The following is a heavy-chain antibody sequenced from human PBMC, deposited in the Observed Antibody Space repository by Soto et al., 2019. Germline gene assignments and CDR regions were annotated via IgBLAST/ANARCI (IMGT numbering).Heavy chain of an antibody. CDR2: IYYSGST. CDR3: ARLSFRCSGGSCYVRHFDY. Sequence: PSETLSLTCTVSGGSISSYYWSWIRQPPGKGLEWIGYIYYSGSTNYNPSLKSRVTISIDTSKNQFSLKLSSVTAADTAVYYCARLSFRCSGGSCYVRHFDYWGQGTLVTVSS. J-gene: IGHJ4*02. CDR1: GGSISSYY. D-gene: IGHD2-15*01. V-gene: IGHV4-59*01.